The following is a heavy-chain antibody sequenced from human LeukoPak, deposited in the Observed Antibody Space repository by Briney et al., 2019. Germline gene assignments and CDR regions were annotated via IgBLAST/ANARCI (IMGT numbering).Heavy chain of an antibody. CDR3: TTLPEDYYYGMDV. V-gene: IGHV3-15*04. CDR2: IGTKTDGGTT. Sequence: GGSLRLSCAASGLTLSNAWMSWVRQAPGKGLQWVGRIGTKTDGGTTDYAAPVKGRFTVSRDDSKNTLYLQMNSLKTEDTAVYFCTTLPEDYYYGMDVWGQGTTVTVSS. J-gene: IGHJ6*02. CDR1: GLTLSNAW.